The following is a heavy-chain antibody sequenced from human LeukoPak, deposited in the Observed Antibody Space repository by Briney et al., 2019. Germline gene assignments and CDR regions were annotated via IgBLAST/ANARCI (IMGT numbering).Heavy chain of an antibody. CDR1: GFTFDDYA. D-gene: IGHD3-22*01. Sequence: GRSLRLSCAASGFTFDDYAMHWVRQAPGKGLEWVSGISWNSGSIGYADSVKGRFTISRDNAKNSLYLQMNSLRAEDTALYYCAKDKYYDSSGLDYWGQGTLVTVSS. CDR2: ISWNSGSI. CDR3: AKDKYYDSSGLDY. V-gene: IGHV3-9*01. J-gene: IGHJ4*02.